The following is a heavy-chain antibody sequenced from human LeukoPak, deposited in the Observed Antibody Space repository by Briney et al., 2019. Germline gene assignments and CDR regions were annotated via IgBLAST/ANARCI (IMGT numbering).Heavy chain of an antibody. CDR3: AKVVGAFPWWFDP. CDR1: GFTFSSNV. D-gene: IGHD1-26*01. CDR2: ISGSGGSI. V-gene: IGHV3-23*01. J-gene: IGHJ5*02. Sequence: LPGGSLRLSCAASGFTFSSNVITWVRQAPGKGLEWVSSISGSGGSIYYADSVKGRFTISRDNSKNTLYLQMSSLRAEDTAVYYCAKVVGAFPWWFDPWGQGTLVTVSS.